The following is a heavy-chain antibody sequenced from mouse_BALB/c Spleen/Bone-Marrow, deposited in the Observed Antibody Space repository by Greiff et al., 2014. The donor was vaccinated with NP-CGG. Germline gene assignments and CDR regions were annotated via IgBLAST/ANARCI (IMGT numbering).Heavy chain of an antibody. CDR1: GFNIKDIY. D-gene: IGHD2-4*01. J-gene: IGHJ1*01. CDR2: IDPANGNT. Sequence: VQLQQSGAELVKPGASVKLSCTASGFNIKDIYMHWVKQRPEQGLEWIGRIDPANGNTKYVPKFQGKATITADTSSNTAYLQLSSLTSEDTAVYYCARYDYGWYFSVWGAGTTVTVSS. V-gene: IGHV14-3*02. CDR3: ARYDYGWYFSV.